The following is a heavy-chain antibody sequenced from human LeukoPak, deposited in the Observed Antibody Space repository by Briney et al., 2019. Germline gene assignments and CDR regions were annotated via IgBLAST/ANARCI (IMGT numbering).Heavy chain of an antibody. CDR3: AREIRSGDYDAFDI. CDR1: GFTFSSYW. CDR2: IKQDGSEK. Sequence: GGSLRLSCAASGFTFSSYWMSWVRQAPGKGLEWVANIKQDGSEKYYVDSVKGRFTISRDNAKNSLYLQMNSLRAEDTAVYYCAREIRSGDYDAFDIWGQGTMVTVSS. D-gene: IGHD4-17*01. V-gene: IGHV3-7*01. J-gene: IGHJ3*02.